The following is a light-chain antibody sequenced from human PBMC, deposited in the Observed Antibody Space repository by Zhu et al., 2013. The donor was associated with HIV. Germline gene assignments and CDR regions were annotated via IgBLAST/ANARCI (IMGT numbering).Light chain of an antibody. V-gene: IGLV1-51*01. CDR3: GTWDSSLSAGV. CDR1: SSNIGNDY. J-gene: IGLJ2*01. CDR2: DSN. Sequence: QSVLTQPPSVSAAPGQKVTISCSGSSSNIGNDYVAWYQQFPGTAPKLLIYDSNKRPSGIPDRFTGSKSGTSATLAITGLQTGDEADYYCGTWDSSLSAGVFGGGTKLTVL.